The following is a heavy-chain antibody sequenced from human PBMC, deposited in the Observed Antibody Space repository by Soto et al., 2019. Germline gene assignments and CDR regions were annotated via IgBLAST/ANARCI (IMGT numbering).Heavy chain of an antibody. J-gene: IGHJ3*02. CDR2: IYWDDDR. CDR3: AHRLTSPYYYDGSEYPHVFDI. V-gene: IGHV2-5*02. D-gene: IGHD3-22*01. Sequence: QITLKESGPTLMKPAQTLTLSCTFSGFSLSTTGVGVGWIRQPPGKALEWLALIYWDDDRRYSPSLKSRLTITKDTSKNQVVLRMTNMDPVDTATYYCAHRLTSPYYYDGSEYPHVFDILGQGTMVTVSS. CDR1: GFSLSTTGVG.